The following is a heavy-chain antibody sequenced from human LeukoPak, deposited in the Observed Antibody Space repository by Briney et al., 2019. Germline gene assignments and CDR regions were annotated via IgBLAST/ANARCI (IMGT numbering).Heavy chain of an antibody. J-gene: IGHJ5*02. CDR2: VYYGGST. CDR1: GGSISSSGYY. CDR3: ARGGYCSSTSCYGRVNWFDP. V-gene: IGHV4-31*03. Sequence: SEPLSLPCPVSGGSISSSGYYWSWIRQHPGKGLEWIGYVYYGGSTYYNPSLKSRVTISVDTSKNQFSLKLSSVTAADTAVYYCARGGYCSSTSCYGRVNWFDPWGQGTLVTVSS. D-gene: IGHD2-2*03.